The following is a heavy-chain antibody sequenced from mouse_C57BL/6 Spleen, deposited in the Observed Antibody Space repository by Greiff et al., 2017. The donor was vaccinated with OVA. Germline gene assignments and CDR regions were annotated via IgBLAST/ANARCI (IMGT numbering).Heavy chain of an antibody. Sequence: EVQGVESGGGLVQPGGSLKLSCAASGFTFSDYGMAWVRQAPRKGPEWVAFISNLAYSIYYADTVTGRFTIARENATNTLYLEMSRLRSEDTAMYYCARQTGKSYAMDYWGQGTSVTVSS. V-gene: IGHV5-15*01. D-gene: IGHD4-1*01. CDR2: ISNLAYSI. J-gene: IGHJ4*01. CDR1: GFTFSDYG. CDR3: ARQTGKSYAMDY.